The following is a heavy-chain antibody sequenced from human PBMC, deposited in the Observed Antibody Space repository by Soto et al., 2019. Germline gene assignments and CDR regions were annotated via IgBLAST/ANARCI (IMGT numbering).Heavy chain of an antibody. CDR1: GYAFTSYD. CDR3: AREKGRGKLDY. Sequence: QVQLVQSGAEVKKPGASVKVSCKASGYAFTSYDIDWVRQATGQGLEWMGWMNPNSSNTGYAQNFQRRVTMTRNTSIFTPYMDQSSLRSADTAVYCCAREKGRGKLDYRGQGTLVTVSS. D-gene: IGHD1-1*01. V-gene: IGHV1-8*01. J-gene: IGHJ4*02. CDR2: MNPNSSNT.